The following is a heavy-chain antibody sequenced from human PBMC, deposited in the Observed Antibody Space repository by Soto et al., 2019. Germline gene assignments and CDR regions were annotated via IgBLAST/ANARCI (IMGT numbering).Heavy chain of an antibody. J-gene: IGHJ4*02. CDR3: SNGGYSSVWYDFDY. Sequence: GGSLRLSCAASGFTFSSYAMSWVRQAPGKGLEWVSAISGSGGSTYYADSVKGRFTISRDNSKNTLYLQMNSLRAEDTAVYYCSNGGYSSVWYDFDYWGQGTLVTVSS. CDR2: ISGSGGST. CDR1: GFTFSSYA. V-gene: IGHV3-23*01. D-gene: IGHD6-19*01.